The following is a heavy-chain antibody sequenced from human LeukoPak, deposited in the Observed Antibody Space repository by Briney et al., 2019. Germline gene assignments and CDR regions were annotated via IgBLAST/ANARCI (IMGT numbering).Heavy chain of an antibody. D-gene: IGHD1-26*01. V-gene: IGHV3-74*01. CDR3: ASGYSGNYGRFDY. J-gene: IGHJ4*02. CDR1: GFTFSNSA. CDR2: ISPDGSTT. Sequence: GGSLRLSCAASGFTFSNSAMSWVRQAPGKGLEWVSRISPDGSTTYYAASVKGRFTISRDNARNTLFLQMNSLRVEDTAVYYCASGYSGNYGRFDYWGQGTLVPVSS.